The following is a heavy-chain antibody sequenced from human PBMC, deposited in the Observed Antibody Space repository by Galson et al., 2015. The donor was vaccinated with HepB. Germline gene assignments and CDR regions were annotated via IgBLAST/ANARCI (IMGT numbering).Heavy chain of an antibody. CDR2: IIPKFGSA. V-gene: IGHV1-69*13. CDR1: GGTFSDYA. Sequence: SVKVSCKASGGTFSDYAFSWVRQAPGQGLAWMGGIIPKFGSANYAHNFQGRVTITADESTSTVYMELRSLRFEDTAVYYCARGLNLKAGPYFDYWGQGSVVTVSS. CDR3: ARGLNLKAGPYFDY. J-gene: IGHJ4*02. D-gene: IGHD6-13*01.